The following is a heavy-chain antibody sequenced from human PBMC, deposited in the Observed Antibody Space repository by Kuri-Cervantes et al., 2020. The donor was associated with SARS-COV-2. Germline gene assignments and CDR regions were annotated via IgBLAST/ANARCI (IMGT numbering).Heavy chain of an antibody. CDR1: GFTFSTYA. Sequence: GGSLRLSCAASGFTFSTYAMTWVRQAPGKGLEWVSTISDSGGSTYYVDSVEGRFTISRDNSKNTLYLQMNSLRAEDTAVYYCARGYCSSTSCYLPGANFDYWGQGTLVTVSS. CDR3: ARGYCSSTSCYLPGANFDY. CDR2: ISDSGGST. D-gene: IGHD2-2*01. J-gene: IGHJ4*02. V-gene: IGHV3-23*01.